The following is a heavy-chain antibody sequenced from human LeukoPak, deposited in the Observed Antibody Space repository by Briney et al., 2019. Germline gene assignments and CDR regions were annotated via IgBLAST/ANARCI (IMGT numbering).Heavy chain of an antibody. CDR2: ITSSSSYT. Sequence: TSGGSLRLSCAASGFTFSTYNMNWVRQAPGKGLEWVSSITSSSSYTFYADSVKGRFTISRDNAKNSLYLQMNSLRAEDTAIYYCARRAGDYSHPYDYWGQGTLVTVSS. CDR3: ARRAGDYSHPYDY. J-gene: IGHJ4*02. V-gene: IGHV3-21*01. D-gene: IGHD3-22*01. CDR1: GFTFSTYN.